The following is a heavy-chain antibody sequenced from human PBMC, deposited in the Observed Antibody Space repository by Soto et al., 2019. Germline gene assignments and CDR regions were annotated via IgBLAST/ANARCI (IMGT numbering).Heavy chain of an antibody. D-gene: IGHD6-13*01. CDR3: AKDAAAAGTLYYYYYGMDV. Sequence: GGSLRLSCAASGFTFSSYAMSWVRQAPGKGLEWVSAISGSGGSTYYADSVKGWFTISRDNSKNTLYLQMNSLRAEDTAVYYCAKDAAAAGTLYYYYYGMDVWGQGTTVTVSS. J-gene: IGHJ6*02. V-gene: IGHV3-23*01. CDR2: ISGSGGST. CDR1: GFTFSSYA.